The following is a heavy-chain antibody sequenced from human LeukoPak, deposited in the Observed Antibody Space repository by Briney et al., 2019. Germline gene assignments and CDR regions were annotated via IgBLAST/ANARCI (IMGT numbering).Heavy chain of an antibody. Sequence: PSETLSLTCTVSGGSISSCYWSWIRQPPGKGLEWIGYIYYSGSTNYNPSLKSRVTISVDTSKNQFSLKLSSVTAADTAVYYCARDEYYYDSSGYYYLVAFDIWGQGTMVTVSS. J-gene: IGHJ3*02. CDR2: IYYSGST. CDR3: ARDEYYYDSSGYYYLVAFDI. V-gene: IGHV4-59*01. CDR1: GGSISSCY. D-gene: IGHD3-22*01.